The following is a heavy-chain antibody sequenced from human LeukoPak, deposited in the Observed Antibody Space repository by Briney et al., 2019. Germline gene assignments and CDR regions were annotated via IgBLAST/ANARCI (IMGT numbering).Heavy chain of an antibody. CDR3: VGDTQWLVPDY. D-gene: IGHD6-19*01. Sequence: PGRSLRLSCAASGFTFSRYAMHWVRQAPGKGLEWVAVISYDGSNIYNADSVKGRFSISRDNSKNTLYLQMNSLRAEDTAVYYCVGDTQWLVPDYWGQGTLVTVSS. CDR2: ISYDGSNI. J-gene: IGHJ4*02. V-gene: IGHV3-30-3*01. CDR1: GFTFSRYA.